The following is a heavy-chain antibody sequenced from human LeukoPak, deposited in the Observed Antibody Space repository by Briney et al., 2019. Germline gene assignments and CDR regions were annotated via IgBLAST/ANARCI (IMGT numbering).Heavy chain of an antibody. J-gene: IGHJ4*02. D-gene: IGHD3-10*01. CDR1: GFTFSNYG. Sequence: GGSLRLSCAASGFTFSNYGMHWVRQAPGKGLEWVAVISYDGSNKYYADSVKGRFTISRDNSKNTLYLQMNSLRAEDMAVYYCAKTSISGSWAVYPPYYFDYWGQGTLVTVSS. V-gene: IGHV3-30*18. CDR2: ISYDGSNK. CDR3: AKTSISGSWAVYPPYYFDY.